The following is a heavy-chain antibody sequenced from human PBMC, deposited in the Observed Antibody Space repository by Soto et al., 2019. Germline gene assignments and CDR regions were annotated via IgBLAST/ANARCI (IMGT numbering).Heavy chain of an antibody. Sequence: ASVKVSCKAPGYTFTSYGISWVRQAPGQGLEWMGWISAYNGNTNYAQKLQGRVTMTTDTSTSTAYMELRSLRSDDTAVYYCARLDYGDSYFQHWGQGTLVTVSS. CDR2: ISAYNGNT. CDR3: ARLDYGDSYFQH. J-gene: IGHJ1*01. D-gene: IGHD4-17*01. CDR1: GYTFTSYG. V-gene: IGHV1-18*01.